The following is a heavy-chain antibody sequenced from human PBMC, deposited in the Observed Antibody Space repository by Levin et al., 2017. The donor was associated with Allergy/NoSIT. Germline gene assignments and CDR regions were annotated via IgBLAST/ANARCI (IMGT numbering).Heavy chain of an antibody. J-gene: IGHJ6*02. Sequence: SCTVSGGSISGYYWSWFRQPPERGLEWIAYIYYSGNTNYNPSLKSRVTISVDTSQNQVSLKLSSVTAADTAVYYCARHYNSGTYPLDVWGQGTTVTVSS. CDR3: ARHYNSGTYPLDV. V-gene: IGHV4-59*08. CDR2: IYYSGNT. D-gene: IGHD3-10*01. CDR1: GGSISGYY.